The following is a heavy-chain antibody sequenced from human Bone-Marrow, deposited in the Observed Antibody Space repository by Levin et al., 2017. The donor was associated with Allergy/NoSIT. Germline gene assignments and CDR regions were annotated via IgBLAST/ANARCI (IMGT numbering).Heavy chain of an antibody. D-gene: IGHD3-9*01. CDR3: ARELSDFLNTFDI. V-gene: IGHV4-39*02. Sequence: GSLRLSCTVSGGSISTSNYYWAWIRQPPGKGLEWIGSITYIGSTFYSPSLNSRVTTSVDTSKNQFSLRLNSVTAADTAVYYCARELSDFLNTFDIWGRGTMVTVSS. CDR1: GGSISTSNYY. CDR2: ITYIGST. J-gene: IGHJ3*02.